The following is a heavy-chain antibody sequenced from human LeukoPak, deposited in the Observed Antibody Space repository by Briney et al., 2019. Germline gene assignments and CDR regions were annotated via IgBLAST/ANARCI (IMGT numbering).Heavy chain of an antibody. CDR1: GFTFSSYS. Sequence: GGSLRLSCAASGFTFSSYSMNWVRQAPGKGLEWVSYISSSSSTIYYADSVKGRSTISRDNAKNSLYLQMNSLRAEDTAVYYCARGTGSMNYWGQGTLVTVSS. CDR3: ARGTGSMNY. CDR2: ISSSSSTI. V-gene: IGHV3-48*01. J-gene: IGHJ4*02. D-gene: IGHD3/OR15-3a*01.